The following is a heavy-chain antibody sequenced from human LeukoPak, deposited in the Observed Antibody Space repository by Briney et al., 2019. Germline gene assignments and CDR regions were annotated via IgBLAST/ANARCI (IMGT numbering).Heavy chain of an antibody. CDR3: ARQGQPPVS. CDR1: GFTFSTYW. V-gene: IGHV3-7*05. CDR2: IKQDGSET. Sequence: GGSLRLSCAASGFTFSTYWMTWVRQAPGKGLEWVANIKQDGSETYYVDSVKGRFTISRDNAKNSLYLQMNSLRVEDTAVYYCARQGQPPVSWGQGTLVTVSS. D-gene: IGHD1-1*01. J-gene: IGHJ5*02.